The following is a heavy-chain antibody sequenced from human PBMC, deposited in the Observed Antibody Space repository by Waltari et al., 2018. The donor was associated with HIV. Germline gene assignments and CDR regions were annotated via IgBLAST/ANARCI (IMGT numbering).Heavy chain of an antibody. CDR1: GFSFSSYS. Sequence: EVQLVESGGGLVQPGGSLRLSCTASGFSFSSYSMNWVRQAPGNGRGGVSYISTSSSAIFYADSVKGRFTISRDTAKNSLYLQMNSLRAEDTAVYYCARDRTRYYFDSWGQGTLVTVSS. J-gene: IGHJ4*02. V-gene: IGHV3-48*01. D-gene: IGHD6-6*01. CDR3: ARDRTRYYFDS. CDR2: ISTSSSAI.